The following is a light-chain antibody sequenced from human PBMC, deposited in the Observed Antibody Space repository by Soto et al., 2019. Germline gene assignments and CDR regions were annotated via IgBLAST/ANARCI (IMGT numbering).Light chain of an antibody. J-gene: IGKJ1*01. CDR3: QQYGSSPQWT. Sequence: ENALTQSPGTLSLSPGERATLSCRASQSVSSSFLAWYQQKPGQAPRLLIYGASSRATGIPDRFSGSGSGTDFTLTISRLEPEDFAVYYCQQYGSSPQWTFGQGTNLDI. V-gene: IGKV3-20*01. CDR1: QSVSSSF. CDR2: GAS.